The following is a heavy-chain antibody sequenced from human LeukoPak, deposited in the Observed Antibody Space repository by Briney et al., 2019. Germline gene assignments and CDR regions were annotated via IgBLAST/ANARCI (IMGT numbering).Heavy chain of an antibody. CDR3: AREKGYCSGGSCYSFDHGMDV. Sequence: ASVKVSCKASGYTFTGYYMHWVRQAPGQGLEWMGWINPNSGGTNYAQKFQGWVTMTRDTSISTAYMELSRLRSDDTAVYYCAREKGYCSGGSCYSFDHGMDVWGQGTTVTVSS. CDR2: INPNSGGT. CDR1: GYTFTGYY. V-gene: IGHV1-2*04. J-gene: IGHJ6*02. D-gene: IGHD2-15*01.